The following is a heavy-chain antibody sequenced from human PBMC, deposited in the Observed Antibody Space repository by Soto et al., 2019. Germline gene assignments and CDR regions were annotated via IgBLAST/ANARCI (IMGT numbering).Heavy chain of an antibody. J-gene: IGHJ4*02. D-gene: IGHD2-8*01. Sequence: EVQLLESGGGLVQPGGSLRLSCAASGFTFSYAMSWVRQAPGKGLEWVSAISGSGFSTYYADSVKGRFTVSRDNSKNTLYLQLSSLRAEDTAIYYCAKDSDLYESILYFDCWGQGTLVTVSS. CDR1: GFTFSYA. V-gene: IGHV3-23*01. CDR2: ISGSGFST. CDR3: AKDSDLYESILYFDC.